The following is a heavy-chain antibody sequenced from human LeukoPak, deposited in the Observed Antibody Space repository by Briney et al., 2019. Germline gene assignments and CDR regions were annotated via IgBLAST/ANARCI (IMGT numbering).Heavy chain of an antibody. V-gene: IGHV4-38-2*02. J-gene: IGHJ4*02. D-gene: IGHD3-10*01. Sequence: SETLSLTCTVSGYSISSGYYWGWIRQPPGKGLEWIGSIYHSGSTYYNPSLKSRVTISVDTSKNQFSLKLSSVTAADTAVYYCARDLIWFGELLSGSYYFDYWGQGILVTVSS. CDR1: GYSISSGYY. CDR2: IYHSGST. CDR3: ARDLIWFGELLSGSYYFDY.